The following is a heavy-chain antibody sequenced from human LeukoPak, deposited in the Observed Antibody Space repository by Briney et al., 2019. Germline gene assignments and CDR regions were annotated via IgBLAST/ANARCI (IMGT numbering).Heavy chain of an antibody. V-gene: IGHV1-3*01. D-gene: IGHD6-19*01. CDR2: INAGNGNT. Sequence: ASVKVSCTASGYTFTSYAMHWVRQAPGQRLEWMGWINAGNGNTKYSQKFQGRVTITRDTSASTAYMELSSLRSEDTAVYYCAREVTGYSSGWHLNWFDPWGQGTLVTVSS. J-gene: IGHJ5*02. CDR1: GYTFTSYA. CDR3: AREVTGYSSGWHLNWFDP.